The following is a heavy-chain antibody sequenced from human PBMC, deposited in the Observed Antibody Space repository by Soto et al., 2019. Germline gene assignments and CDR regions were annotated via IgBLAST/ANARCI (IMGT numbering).Heavy chain of an antibody. V-gene: IGHV3-30*18. CDR2: ISYDGSNK. CDR3: AKDVYYYDSSGYYPY. CDR1: GFTFSSYG. Sequence: PGGSLRLSCAASGFTFSSYGMHWVRQAPGKGLEWVAVISYDGSNKYYADSVKGRFTISRDNSKNTLYLQMNSLRAEDTAVYYCAKDVYYYDSSGYYPYWGQGTLVTVSS. J-gene: IGHJ4*02. D-gene: IGHD3-22*01.